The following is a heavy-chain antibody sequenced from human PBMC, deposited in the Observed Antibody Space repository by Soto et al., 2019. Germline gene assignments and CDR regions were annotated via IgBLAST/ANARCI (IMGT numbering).Heavy chain of an antibody. CDR2: ISYDGSNK. CDR3: AKDRGAVAGTGAFDI. D-gene: IGHD6-19*01. V-gene: IGHV3-30*18. CDR1: GFTFSSYG. Sequence: QVQLVESGGGVVQPGRSLRLSCAASGFTFSSYGMHWVRQAPGKGLEWVAVISYDGSNKYYADSVKGRFTISRDNSKNTLYLQMNSLRAEDTAVYYCAKDRGAVAGTGAFDIWGQGTMVTVSS. J-gene: IGHJ3*02.